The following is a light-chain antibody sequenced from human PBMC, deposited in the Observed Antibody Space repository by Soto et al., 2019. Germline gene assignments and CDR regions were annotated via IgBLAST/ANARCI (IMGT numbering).Light chain of an antibody. Sequence: DIQMTQSPSTLSASVGDRVTITCRASQNVKSWLAWYQRKPGKAPKLLSYEAADLESGVPSRFSGSGSGTEFTLTISSLQPDDFASYYCQQYNNYPWTFGQGTKVEI. J-gene: IGKJ1*01. CDR1: QNVKSW. CDR2: EAA. V-gene: IGKV1-5*03. CDR3: QQYNNYPWT.